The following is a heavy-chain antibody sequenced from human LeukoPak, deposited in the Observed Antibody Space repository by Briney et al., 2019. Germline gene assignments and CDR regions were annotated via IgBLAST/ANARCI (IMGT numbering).Heavy chain of an antibody. J-gene: IGHJ4*02. D-gene: IGHD6-13*01. CDR3: ARDGAAAGPDRADFDY. Sequence: GGSLRLSCAASGFTFSDYYMSWICQAPGKGLEWLSYISGNTVYTNYAHSVKGRFTISRDNAKNSLYLQMNSLRVEDTAVYYCARDGAAAGPDRADFDYWGQGTLVTVSS. V-gene: IGHV3-11*05. CDR1: GFTFSDYY. CDR2: ISGNTVYT.